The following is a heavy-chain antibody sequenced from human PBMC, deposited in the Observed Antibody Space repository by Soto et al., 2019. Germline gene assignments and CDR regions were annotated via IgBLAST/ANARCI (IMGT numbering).Heavy chain of an antibody. CDR2: ISSSSSTI. D-gene: IGHD6-19*01. V-gene: IGHV3-48*01. Sequence: EVQLVESGGGLVQPGGSLRLSCAASGFTFSRYSMNWVRQAPGKGLEWVSNISSSSSTIFYADSVKGRFTISRDNAKNSLYLQMNSLRAEDTAVYYCARDWFDSSGWHSPFDYWGQGTLVTVSS. CDR3: ARDWFDSSGWHSPFDY. J-gene: IGHJ4*02. CDR1: GFTFSRYS.